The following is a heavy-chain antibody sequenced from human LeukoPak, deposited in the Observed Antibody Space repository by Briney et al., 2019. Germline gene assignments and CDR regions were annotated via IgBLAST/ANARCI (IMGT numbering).Heavy chain of an antibody. CDR2: ISWNSGSI. D-gene: IGHD3-22*01. CDR1: GFTFDDYA. Sequence: PGRSLRLSCAASGFTFDDYAMHWVRQAPGKGLEWVSGISWNSGSIGYADSVKGRFTISRDNAKNSLYLQMNSLRAEDTALYYCAVYYYDSSGAFDIWGQGTMVTVSS. V-gene: IGHV3-9*01. CDR3: AVYYYDSSGAFDI. J-gene: IGHJ3*02.